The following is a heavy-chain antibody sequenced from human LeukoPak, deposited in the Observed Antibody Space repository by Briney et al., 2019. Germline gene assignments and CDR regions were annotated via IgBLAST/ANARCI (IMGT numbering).Heavy chain of an antibody. CDR1: GGSISSSSYY. V-gene: IGHV4-39*01. Sequence: SETLSLTCTVSGGSISSSSYYWGWIRQPPGKGLEWIGSIYYCGSTYYNPSLKSRVTISVDTSKNQFSLKLSSVTAADTAVYYCARRNAAYYFDYWGQGTLVTVSS. J-gene: IGHJ4*02. D-gene: IGHD6-25*01. CDR3: ARRNAAYYFDY. CDR2: IYYCGST.